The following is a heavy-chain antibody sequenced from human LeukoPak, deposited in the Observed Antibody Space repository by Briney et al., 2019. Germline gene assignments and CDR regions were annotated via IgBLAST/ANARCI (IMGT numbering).Heavy chain of an antibody. CDR1: GCSISSCNYY. Sequence: SETLSLTCTVSGCSISSCNYYWGWIRQPPGKGLEWIGSIDYRGSIYYNPSLKSRVTISVDTSKNQFSLNLTSVTAADTAVYYCAGFSLGATTSDYWVQGTLVTVSS. J-gene: IGHJ4*02. CDR2: IDYRGSI. V-gene: IGHV4-39*01. D-gene: IGHD1-26*01. CDR3: AGFSLGATTSDY.